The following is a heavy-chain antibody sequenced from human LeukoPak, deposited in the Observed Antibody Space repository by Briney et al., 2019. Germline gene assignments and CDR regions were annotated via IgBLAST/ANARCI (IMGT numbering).Heavy chain of an antibody. CDR1: GYTFTSYY. V-gene: IGHV1-46*01. J-gene: IGHJ4*02. CDR3: ARDLGSDILTGYKKYYFDY. D-gene: IGHD3-9*01. Sequence: ASVKVSCKASGYTFTSYYVHWVRQAPGQGLEWMGIINPSGGYTGYAQKFQGRVTMTRDTSTSTVYMELSSLRSEGTAVYYCARDLGSDILTGYKKYYFDYWGQGTLVTVSS. CDR2: INPSGGYT.